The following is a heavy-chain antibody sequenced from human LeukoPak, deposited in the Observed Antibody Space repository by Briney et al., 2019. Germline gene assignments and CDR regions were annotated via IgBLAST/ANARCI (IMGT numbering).Heavy chain of an antibody. CDR3: ARMYSSSFDY. CDR2: INHSGST. D-gene: IGHD6-6*01. V-gene: IGHV4-34*01. Sequence: SETLSLTCAVYGGSFSGYYWSWIRQPPGKGLEWIGEINHSGSTNYNPSLKSRVTISVDTSKNQFSLKLSSVIAADTAVYYCARMYSSSFDYWGQGTLVTVSS. J-gene: IGHJ4*02. CDR1: GGSFSGYY.